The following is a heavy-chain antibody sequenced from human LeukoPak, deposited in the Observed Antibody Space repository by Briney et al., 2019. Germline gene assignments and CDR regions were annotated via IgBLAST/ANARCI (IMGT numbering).Heavy chain of an antibody. D-gene: IGHD3-16*01. CDR2: ISAYNGNT. CDR3: ARASFRANTHLKYYFDY. Sequence: GASVKVFCKTSGYTFTSYGISWVRQAPGQGLEWMGWISAYNGNTNYAQKLQGRVTMTTDTSTSTAYMELRSLRSDDTAVYYCARASFRANTHLKYYFDYWGQGTLVTVSS. J-gene: IGHJ4*02. V-gene: IGHV1-18*01. CDR1: GYTFTSYG.